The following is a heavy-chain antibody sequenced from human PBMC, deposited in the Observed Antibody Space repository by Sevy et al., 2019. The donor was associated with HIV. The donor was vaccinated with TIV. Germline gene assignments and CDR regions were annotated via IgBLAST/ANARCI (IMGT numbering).Heavy chain of an antibody. CDR2: IKSKTDGGTA. J-gene: IGHJ6*02. CDR1: GFTFNYAW. V-gene: IGHV3-15*01. Sequence: GGSLRLSCAASGFTFNYAWMSWVRQAPGKGLEWVGRIKSKTDGGTADYAAHVKGRFTISGEDSENTLYLQMNSLKTEDTAEYYGASVVKNDFWDGHVNYYGLDVWGQGTTVTVSS. CDR3: ASVVKNDFWDGHVNYYGLDV. D-gene: IGHD3-3*01.